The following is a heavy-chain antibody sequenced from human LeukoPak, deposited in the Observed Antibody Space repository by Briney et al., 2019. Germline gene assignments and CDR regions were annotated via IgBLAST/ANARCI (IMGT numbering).Heavy chain of an antibody. CDR1: GFTFSSYW. J-gene: IGHJ4*02. V-gene: IGHV3-30*02. Sequence: GGSLRLSCAASGFTFSSYWMSWVRQAPGKGLEWVASILYDGSDQYYADSVKGRFTVSRDNSRNTLYLQMNSLRPEDTAVYFCALRDYPNRADYWGQGTLVTVSS. CDR3: ALRDYPNRADY. CDR2: ILYDGSDQ. D-gene: IGHD1-14*01.